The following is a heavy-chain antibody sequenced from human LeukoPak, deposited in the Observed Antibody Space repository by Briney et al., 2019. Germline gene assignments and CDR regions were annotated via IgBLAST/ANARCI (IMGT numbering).Heavy chain of an antibody. J-gene: IGHJ4*02. CDR1: GGSISSYY. CDR2: IYYTGST. V-gene: IGHV4-59*08. D-gene: IGHD6-13*01. Sequence: SETLSLTRTVSGGSISSYYWNWIRQPPGKGLEWIGSIYYTGSTNYNPSLKSRVTISVDTSKSQFSLELSSVTAADTAVFYCARQGNSWYYFDYWGQGTLVTVSS. CDR3: ARQGNSWYYFDY.